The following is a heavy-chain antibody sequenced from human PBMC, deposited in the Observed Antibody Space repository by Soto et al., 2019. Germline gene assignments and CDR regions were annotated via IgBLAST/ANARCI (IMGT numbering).Heavy chain of an antibody. J-gene: IGHJ6*02. CDR1: GSSFTSYW. V-gene: IGHV5-51*01. D-gene: IGHD2-2*01. CDR2: IYPGDSDT. CDR3: ARAVVVVPAAQDYYYYYGMDV. Sequence: GESLKISCKGSGSSFTSYWIGWVREMPGTDPEWMGVIYPGDSDTRYSPSFQGQVPISADKSISTAYLQWSRSVTAADTAVYYCARAVVVVPAAQDYYYYYGMDVWGQGTTVTVSS.